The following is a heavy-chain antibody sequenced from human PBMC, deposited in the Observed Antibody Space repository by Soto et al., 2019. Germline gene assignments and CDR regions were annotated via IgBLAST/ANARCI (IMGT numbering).Heavy chain of an antibody. J-gene: IGHJ4*01. CDR2: IWYVGSNK. Sequence: HPGGSLRLSCADSGFNFSSYWMSWVRQAPGKGLEWVAVIWYVGSNKYYEDSEKCLLTISRDNTKNTLYLQMNSLSAEDTAVYYGARDRRRYSSSWTHFDYWGHVTLVTVSS. V-gene: IGHV3-33*08. CDR3: ARDRRRYSSSWTHFDY. D-gene: IGHD6-13*01. CDR1: GFNFSSYW.